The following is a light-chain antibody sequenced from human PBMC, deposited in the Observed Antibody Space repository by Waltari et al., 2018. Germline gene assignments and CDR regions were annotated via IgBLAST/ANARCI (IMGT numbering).Light chain of an antibody. Sequence: SYELTQPPSVSVSPGQTARITCSGDVLPNQYTYWYQQKPGQAPVLVIFKDTERPSEIPERFSGSTSGITVTLTISGVQAEDEADYYCQSADSSNIWVFGGGTKLTVL. J-gene: IGLJ3*02. V-gene: IGLV3-25*03. CDR1: VLPNQY. CDR3: QSADSSNIWV. CDR2: KDT.